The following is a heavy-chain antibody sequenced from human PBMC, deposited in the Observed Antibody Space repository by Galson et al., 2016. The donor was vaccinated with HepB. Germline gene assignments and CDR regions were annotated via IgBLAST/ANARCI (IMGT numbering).Heavy chain of an antibody. CDR1: GFTVSTNY. CDR3: ASKSVVK. CDR2: IYSGGSA. V-gene: IGHV3-53*01. J-gene: IGHJ4*02. D-gene: IGHD2-21*01. Sequence: LRLSCAASGFTVSTNYMSWVRQAPGKGLEWVSVIYSGGSAYYADSVKGRFTISRDNSKNTLYLQMNSLRVEDTAVYYCASKSVVKWGQGTLVTVSS.